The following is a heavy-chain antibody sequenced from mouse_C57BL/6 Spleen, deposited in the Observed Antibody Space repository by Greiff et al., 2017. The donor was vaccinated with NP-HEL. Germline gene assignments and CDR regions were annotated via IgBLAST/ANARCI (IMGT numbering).Heavy chain of an antibody. Sequence: VQLQQPGAELVRPGSSVKLSCKASGYTFTSYWMHWVKQRPIQGLEWIGNIDPSDSETHYTQKFKDKATLTVDKSSSTAYMQLSSLTSEDSAVYYCARDGSTYGGAMDYWGQGTSVTVSS. J-gene: IGHJ4*01. CDR3: ARDGSTYGGAMDY. D-gene: IGHD1-1*01. CDR2: IDPSDSET. V-gene: IGHV1-52*01. CDR1: GYTFTSYW.